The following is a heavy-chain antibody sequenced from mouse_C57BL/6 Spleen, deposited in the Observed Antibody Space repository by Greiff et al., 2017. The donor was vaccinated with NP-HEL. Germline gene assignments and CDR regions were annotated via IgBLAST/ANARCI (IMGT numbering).Heavy chain of an antibody. CDR1: GYTFTSYW. D-gene: IGHD1-1*01. Sequence: QVQLQQPGTELVKPGASVKLSCKASGYTFTSYWMHWVKQRPGQGLEWIGNINPSNGGTNYNEKFKSKATLTVDKSSSTAYMQLSSLTSEDSAVYYCARGRSPLAGFYAMDYWGQGTSVTVSS. J-gene: IGHJ4*01. V-gene: IGHV1-53*01. CDR3: ARGRSPLAGFYAMDY. CDR2: INPSNGGT.